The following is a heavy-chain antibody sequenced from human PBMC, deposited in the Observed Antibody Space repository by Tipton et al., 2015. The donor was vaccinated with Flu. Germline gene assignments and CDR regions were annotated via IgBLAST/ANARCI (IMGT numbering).Heavy chain of an antibody. CDR1: DYSIVSDYY. CDR3: ARHTGDSVRGLIDY. D-gene: IGHD3-10*02. V-gene: IGHV4-38-2*01. Sequence: TLSLTCSVSDYSIVSDYYWGWIRQTPGKGLEWIGNIYHTGSTYYNPSLRGRVTILVDRSKNQFSLKLSSVTAADTAVYYCARHTGDSVRGLIDYWGQGTLVTVSS. J-gene: IGHJ4*02. CDR2: IYHTGST.